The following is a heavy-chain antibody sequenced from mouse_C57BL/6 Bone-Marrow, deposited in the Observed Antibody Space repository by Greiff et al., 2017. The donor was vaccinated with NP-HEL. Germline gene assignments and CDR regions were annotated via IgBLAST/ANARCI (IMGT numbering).Heavy chain of an antibody. CDR1: GYTFTSYW. V-gene: IGHV1-69*01. CDR3: ARWAYYGYDGGYFDV. CDR2: LDPSDGYT. J-gene: IGHJ1*03. D-gene: IGHD2-9*01. Sequence: VQLQQPGAELVMPGASVKLSCKASGYTFTSYWMHWVKQRPGQGLEWIGALDPSDGYTNYNHKFKGKSTLTVDKSSSTAYMQRSSLTDEDSAVYYGARWAYYGYDGGYFDVWGTGTTVTVSS.